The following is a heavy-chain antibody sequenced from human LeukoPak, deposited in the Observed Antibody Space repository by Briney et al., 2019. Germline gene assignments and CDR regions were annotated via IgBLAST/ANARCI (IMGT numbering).Heavy chain of an antibody. CDR2: INYSGTT. D-gene: IGHD2-2*01. V-gene: IGHV4-39*01. J-gene: IGHJ6*02. CDR1: GDSIRSTLYY. CDR3: ATPGKVGEGSFYYYGVDV. Sequence: SETLSLTCTVSGDSIRSTLYYWGWIRQPPGKGLEWLGGINYSGTTFYNPSLKSRVTISVDTSKNQFSLKLRSVTGADTAVYYCATPGKVGEGSFYYYGVDVWGQGTTVTVSS.